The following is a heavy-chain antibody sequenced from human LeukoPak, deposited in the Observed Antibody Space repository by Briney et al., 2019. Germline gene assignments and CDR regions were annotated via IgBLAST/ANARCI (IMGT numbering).Heavy chain of an antibody. CDR1: GFTFNSYG. CDR2: ISSSDSTI. D-gene: IGHD5-24*01. J-gene: IGHJ4*02. CDR3: ARNAGGYNLDY. Sequence: GRSLRLSCAASGFTFNSYGMHWVRQVPGKGLEWVSYISSSDSTIYYADSVKGRFTISRDNAKNSLYLQMNSLRAEDTAIYYCARNAGGYNLDYWGQGTLVTVSS. V-gene: IGHV3-48*04.